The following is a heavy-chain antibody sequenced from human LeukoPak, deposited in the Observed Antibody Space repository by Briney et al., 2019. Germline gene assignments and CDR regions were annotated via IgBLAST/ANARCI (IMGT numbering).Heavy chain of an antibody. CDR2: IRGRDGST. J-gene: IGHJ2*01. CDR3: AKDGGNWYFDL. CDR1: GFTFSNYA. D-gene: IGHD2-15*01. V-gene: IGHV3-23*01. Sequence: GGSLRLSCAASGFTFSNYAMSWVRQAPGKGLEWVSTIRGRDGSTYYADSVKGRFTVSRDISKDTLYLQMNSLRAEDTAVYFCAKDGGNWYFDLWGRGTLVTVSS.